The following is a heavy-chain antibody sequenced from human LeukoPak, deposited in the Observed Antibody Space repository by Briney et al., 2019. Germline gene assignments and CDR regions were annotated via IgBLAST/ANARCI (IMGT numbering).Heavy chain of an antibody. Sequence: GASVKVSCKASGYTFTGYYMHWVRQAPGQGLEWMGWIDPNSGGTNYAQKFQGRVTMTRDTSISTAYMELSRLRSDDTAVYYCAVSRGRVLGADFDYWGQGTLVTVSS. CDR2: IDPNSGGT. CDR1: GYTFTGYY. V-gene: IGHV1-2*02. CDR3: AVSRGRVLGADFDY. J-gene: IGHJ4*02. D-gene: IGHD3-10*01.